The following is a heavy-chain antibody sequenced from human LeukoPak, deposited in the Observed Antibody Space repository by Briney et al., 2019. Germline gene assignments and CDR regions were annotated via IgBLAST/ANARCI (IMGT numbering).Heavy chain of an antibody. CDR3: ARDATVTRSFDY. CDR1: GGPISSGDYY. J-gene: IGHJ4*02. Sequence: SQTLSLTCTVSGGPISSGDYYWSWIRQPPGKGLEWIGYIYYSGSTYYNPSLKSRVTISVDTSKNQFSLKLSSVTAADTAVYYCARDATVTRSFDYWGQGTLVTVSS. D-gene: IGHD4-17*01. CDR2: IYYSGST. V-gene: IGHV4-30-4*01.